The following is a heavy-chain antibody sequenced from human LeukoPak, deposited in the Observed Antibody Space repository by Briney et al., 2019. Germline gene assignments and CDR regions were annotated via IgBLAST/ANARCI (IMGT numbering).Heavy chain of an antibody. CDR3: AKPTLTGDDPYFDY. V-gene: IGHV3-7*01. D-gene: IGHD7-27*01. Sequence: HPGGSLRLSCAASGFTFSSYWMSWVRQAPGKGLEWVANIKQDGSEKYYADSVKGRFTISRDNSKNTLYLQMNSLRAEDTAVYYCAKPTLTGDDPYFDYWGQGTLVTVSS. CDR1: GFTFSSYW. CDR2: IKQDGSEK. J-gene: IGHJ4*02.